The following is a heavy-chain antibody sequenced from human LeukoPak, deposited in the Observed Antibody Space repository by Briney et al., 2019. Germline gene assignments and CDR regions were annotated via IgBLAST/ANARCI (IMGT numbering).Heavy chain of an antibody. V-gene: IGHV1-2*02. J-gene: IGHJ6*03. CDR1: GYTFTDYY. Sequence: ASVKVSCKASGYTFTDYYIHWVRQAPGQGLEWMGWINPNSGGTNYAQKFQGRVTMTRDTSISTAYMELSRLRSDDTAVYYCARDPRGSSSWNYYYMDVWGKGTTVTVSS. CDR3: ARDPRGSSSWNYYYMDV. CDR2: INPNSGGT. D-gene: IGHD6-13*01.